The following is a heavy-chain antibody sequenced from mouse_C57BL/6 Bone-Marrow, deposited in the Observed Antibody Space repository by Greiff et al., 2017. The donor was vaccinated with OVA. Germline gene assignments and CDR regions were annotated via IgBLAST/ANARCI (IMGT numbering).Heavy chain of an antibody. V-gene: IGHV6-3*01. Sequence: EVQLQESGGGLVQPGGSMKLSCVASGFTFSNYWMNWVRQSPEKGVEWVAQIRLKSDYYATNYAESVKGRFTITRDDSKSSVYLQMNTLRAEDPGIYYCTSIKLGRPWYCDVWGTGTTVTVSA. CDR2: IRLKSDYYAT. CDR1: GFTFSNYW. CDR3: TSIKLGRPWYCDV. J-gene: IGHJ1*03. D-gene: IGHD4-1*01.